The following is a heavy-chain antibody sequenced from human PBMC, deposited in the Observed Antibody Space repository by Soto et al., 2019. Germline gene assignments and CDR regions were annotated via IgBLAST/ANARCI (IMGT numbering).Heavy chain of an antibody. J-gene: IGHJ3*02. CDR3: AKPEGVVRSLLCRRDAFDI. Sequence: EVQLLESGGGLVQPGGSLRLSCAASGFTFSSYAMSWVRQAPGKGLEWVSAISGSGGSTYYADSVKGRFTISRDNSKHTLYLQMSSRGAEDTGVYYCAKPEGVVRSLLCRRDAFDIWGQGTMVTVSS. CDR2: ISGSGGST. CDR1: GFTFSSYA. V-gene: IGHV3-23*01. D-gene: IGHD3-3*01.